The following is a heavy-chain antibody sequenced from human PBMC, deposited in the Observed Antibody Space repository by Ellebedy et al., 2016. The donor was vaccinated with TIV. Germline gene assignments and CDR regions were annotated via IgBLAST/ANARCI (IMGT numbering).Heavy chain of an antibody. Sequence: MPSETLSLTCTVSGGSISSYYWSWIRQPPGKGLEWIGYIYYSGSTYYNPSLKSRVTISVDRSKNQFSLKLSSVTAADTAVYYCASAVDTAMLDYWGQGTLVTVSS. CDR3: ASAVDTAMLDY. D-gene: IGHD5-18*01. V-gene: IGHV4-59*12. J-gene: IGHJ4*02. CDR1: GGSISSYY. CDR2: IYYSGST.